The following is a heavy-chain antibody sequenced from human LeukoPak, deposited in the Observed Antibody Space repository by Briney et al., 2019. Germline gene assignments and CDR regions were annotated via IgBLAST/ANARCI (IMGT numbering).Heavy chain of an antibody. V-gene: IGHV7-4-1*02. D-gene: IGHD6-19*01. Sequence: ASVKVSCEASGYTFTNYPMIWVRQAPGEGLEWMGWINTKTGNPTYAQGFTGRFVFSLDTYVSTTYLQISGLKAEDTAMYYCARGGYSRGQGSPFDYWGQGTLVTVSS. CDR2: INTKTGNP. J-gene: IGHJ4*02. CDR1: GYTFTNYP. CDR3: ARGGYSRGQGSPFDY.